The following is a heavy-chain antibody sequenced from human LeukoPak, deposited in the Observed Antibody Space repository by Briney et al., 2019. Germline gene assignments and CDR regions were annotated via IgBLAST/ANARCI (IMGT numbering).Heavy chain of an antibody. J-gene: IGHJ3*02. CDR2: IWYDGSNK. CDR3: ASGLGYCSGGSCYFDAFDI. D-gene: IGHD2-15*01. Sequence: PGGSLRLSCAASGFTFSSYGMHWVRQAPGKGLEWVAVIWYDGSNKYYADSVKGRFTISRDNSKNTLYLQMNSLRAEDTAVYYCASGLGYCSGGSCYFDAFDIWGQGTMVTVSS. CDR1: GFTFSSYG. V-gene: IGHV3-33*08.